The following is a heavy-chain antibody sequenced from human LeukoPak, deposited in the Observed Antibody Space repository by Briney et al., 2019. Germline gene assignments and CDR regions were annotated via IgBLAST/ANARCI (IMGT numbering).Heavy chain of an antibody. CDR1: GYSFTSYY. CDR2: INPSGSSA. J-gene: IGHJ5*02. D-gene: IGHD1-26*01. V-gene: IGHV1-46*01. CDR3: ARDNSVGETAWWFDP. Sequence: ASVTVSCKASGYSFTSYYMHWVRQAPGQGLEWIGFINPSGSSAAYAQKFQGRLTMTRDMFTSTDYMELTSLTSDDTAVYYCARDNSVGETAWWFDPWGQGTLVTVSS.